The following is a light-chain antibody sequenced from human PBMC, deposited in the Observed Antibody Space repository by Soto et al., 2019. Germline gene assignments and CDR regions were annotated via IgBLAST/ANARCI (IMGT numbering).Light chain of an antibody. CDR3: YSYAGRTVV. CDR2: EIS. CDR1: SSDVGGYNY. V-gene: IGLV2-8*01. J-gene: IGLJ2*01. Sequence: QSVLTQPPSASGSPGQSVTISCSGTSSDVGGYNYVSWYQQHPGKAPKLMIYEISKRPSGVPDRFSGSKSGNTASLTVSGLQAEDEADYNCYSYAGRTVVFGGGTKLTVL.